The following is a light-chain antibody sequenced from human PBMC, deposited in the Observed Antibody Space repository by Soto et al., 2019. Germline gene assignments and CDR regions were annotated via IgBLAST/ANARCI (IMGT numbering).Light chain of an antibody. J-gene: IGLJ2*01. CDR2: DVS. V-gene: IGLV2-14*03. CDR3: CSYSTTSALV. Sequence: QSALTQPASVSGSPGQSITISCAGTSADIGAFNYVSWYPHHPDKAPKLLIYDVSARPSGVSTRFSASKSANTASLTISGLQADDEADYYCCSYSTTSALVFGGGTKLTVL. CDR1: SADIGAFNY.